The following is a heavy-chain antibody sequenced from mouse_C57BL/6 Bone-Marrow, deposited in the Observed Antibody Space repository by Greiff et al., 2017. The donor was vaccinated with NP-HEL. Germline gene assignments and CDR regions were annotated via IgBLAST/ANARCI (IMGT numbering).Heavy chain of an antibody. CDR2: IWSDGST. J-gene: IGHJ4*01. CDR3: ARQRVNYVYAMDY. V-gene: IGHV2-6-1*01. Sequence: QVQLKESGPGLVAPSQSLSITCTVSGFSLTSYGVHWVRQPPGKGLEWLVVIWSDGSTTYNSALKSRLSISKDNSKSQVFLKMNSHQTDNTAMYYCARQRVNYVYAMDYWGQGTSVTISS. D-gene: IGHD2-1*01. CDR1: GFSLTSYG.